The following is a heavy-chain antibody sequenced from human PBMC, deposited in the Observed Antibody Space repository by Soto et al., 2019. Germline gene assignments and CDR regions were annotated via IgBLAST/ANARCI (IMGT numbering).Heavy chain of an antibody. J-gene: IGHJ3*02. CDR1: GGTFSSYA. V-gene: IGHV1-69*01. D-gene: IGHD5-12*01. CDR3: ARGEQVVSGYASHAFDI. Sequence: QVQLVQSGAEVKKPGSSVKVSCKASGGTFSSYAISWVRQAPGQGLEWMGGIIPIFGTANYAQKFQGRVTITADESTRTAYMELSSLRSEATGVYYCARGEQVVSGYASHAFDIWGQGTMVTVSS. CDR2: IIPIFGTA.